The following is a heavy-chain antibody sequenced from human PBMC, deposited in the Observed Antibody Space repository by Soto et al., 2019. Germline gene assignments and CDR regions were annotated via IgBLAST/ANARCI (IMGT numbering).Heavy chain of an antibody. Sequence: QVQLQESGPGLVKPSGTLSLTCAVSGGSISSSNWWSWVRQPPGKGLEWIGDIYHSGSTNYNPSLKSRVTISVDKSKNQFSLKLSSVTAADTAVYSCARHYWLAAATDYYCYYGMDVWGQGTTVTVSS. D-gene: IGHD6-13*01. V-gene: IGHV4-4*02. CDR3: ARHYWLAAATDYYCYYGMDV. CDR1: GGSISSSNW. CDR2: IYHSGST. J-gene: IGHJ6*02.